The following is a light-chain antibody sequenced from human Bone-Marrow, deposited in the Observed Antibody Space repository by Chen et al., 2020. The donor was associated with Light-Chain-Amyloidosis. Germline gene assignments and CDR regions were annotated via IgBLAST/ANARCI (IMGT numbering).Light chain of an antibody. Sequence: EIVLTQSPRTLSLSPGEGANLSCRASQTISSNYLTWYQQKFGQAPRLLIYGSSSRATGIPDRFTGRGSGTDFTLTINRLEPEDFAMYYCQQYGTSPLTFGGGTKVEIK. CDR3: QQYGTSPLT. V-gene: IGKV3-20*01. J-gene: IGKJ4*01. CDR1: QTISSNY. CDR2: GSS.